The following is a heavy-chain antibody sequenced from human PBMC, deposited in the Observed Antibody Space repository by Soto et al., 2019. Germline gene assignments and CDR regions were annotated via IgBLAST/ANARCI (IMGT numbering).Heavy chain of an antibody. CDR3: AKSSGYDFFYYGMDI. V-gene: IGHV4-4*07. J-gene: IGHJ6*02. Sequence: PSETLSLTCTISGGSLNSSYWSWIRQSPGKGLEWIGRIYARGVTNYNPSLKSRATMSGDPSRNQFSLRLTSVTVADTAVYYCAKSSGYDFFYYGMDIWGRGTTVTVSS. CDR1: GGSLNSSY. D-gene: IGHD5-18*01. CDR2: IYARGVT.